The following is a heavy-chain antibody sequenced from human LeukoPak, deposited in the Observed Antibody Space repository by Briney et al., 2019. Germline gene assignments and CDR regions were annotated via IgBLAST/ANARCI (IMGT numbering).Heavy chain of an antibody. J-gene: IGHJ5*02. D-gene: IGHD3-10*01. Sequence: SETLSLTCSVSGGSISSSSYYWGWIRQPPGKGLEWIGSIYYSGSTYYNPSLKSRVTISVDTSKNQFSLKLSFVTAADTAVYYCARAYYYGSGSYIWFDPWGQGTLVTVSS. CDR3: ARAYYYGSGSYIWFDP. CDR2: IYYSGST. V-gene: IGHV4-39*07. CDR1: GGSISSSSYY.